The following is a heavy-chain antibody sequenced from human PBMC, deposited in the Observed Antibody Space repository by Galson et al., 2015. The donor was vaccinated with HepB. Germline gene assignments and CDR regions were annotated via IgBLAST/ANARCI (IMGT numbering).Heavy chain of an antibody. CDR3: AKDVKSNSWWFDY. J-gene: IGHJ4*02. D-gene: IGHD6-13*01. CDR2: ISGSGSST. Sequence: SLRLSCAASGFTFSSYAMSWVRQAPGKGLEWVSAISGSGSSTYYVDSVKGRFTISRDNSKNTLYLQMNSLRAEDTAVYYCAKDVKSNSWWFDYWGQGTLVTVSS. V-gene: IGHV3-23*01. CDR1: GFTFSSYA.